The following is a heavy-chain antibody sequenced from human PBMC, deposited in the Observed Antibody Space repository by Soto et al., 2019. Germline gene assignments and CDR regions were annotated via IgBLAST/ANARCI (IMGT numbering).Heavy chain of an antibody. V-gene: IGHV4-59*08. D-gene: IGHD5-12*01. J-gene: IGHJ4*02. CDR2: IYFSGSA. Sequence: QVQLQESGPGLVKPSETLSLTCTVSGGSITSYYWSWIRQPPGKGLEWIGYIYFSGSANYNPSLNGRVTISVDTAKKQFSQTLSSLTAADTAVYYCARRYTGYGDYWGQGTLVTVSS. CDR1: GGSITSYY. CDR3: ARRYTGYGDY.